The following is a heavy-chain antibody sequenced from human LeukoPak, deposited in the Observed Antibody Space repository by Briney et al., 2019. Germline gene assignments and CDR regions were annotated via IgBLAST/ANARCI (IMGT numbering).Heavy chain of an antibody. Sequence: ASVKVSCKASGYTFTSYDINWVRQATGQGLEWMGWMNPNSGNTGYAQKFPGRVTITRNTYISTAYMELSSLRSEDTAVYYCARATTVTTPYYYYYMDVWGKGTTVTVSS. CDR2: MNPNSGNT. D-gene: IGHD4-17*01. CDR1: GYTFTSYD. J-gene: IGHJ6*03. CDR3: ARATTVTTPYYYYYMDV. V-gene: IGHV1-8*03.